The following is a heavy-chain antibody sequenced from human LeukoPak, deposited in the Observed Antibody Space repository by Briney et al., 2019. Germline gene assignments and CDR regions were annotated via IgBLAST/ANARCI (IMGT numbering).Heavy chain of an antibody. J-gene: IGHJ4*02. Sequence: GESLKISCKGSGYSFTSYWIGWVRQMPGKGLEWMGIIYPGDSDTRYSPSFQGQVTISADKSISTAYLQWSSLKASDTAMYYCPKQPPYCSSAAPPFDSGGKEPLVTLPS. CDR2: IYPGDSDT. D-gene: IGHD2-2*01. CDR1: GYSFTSYW. V-gene: IGHV5-51*01. CDR3: PKQPPYCSSAAPPFDS.